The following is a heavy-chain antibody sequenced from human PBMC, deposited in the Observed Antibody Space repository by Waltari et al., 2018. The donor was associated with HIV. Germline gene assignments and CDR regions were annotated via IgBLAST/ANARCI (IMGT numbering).Heavy chain of an antibody. J-gene: IGHJ2*01. V-gene: IGHV1-69*01. D-gene: IGHD2-15*01. Sequence: QVQLVQSGAEVKKPGASVKVSCKASGGTFKNYDITWVRQAPGQGLEWMEGIIPVFGTTNYAQKFQGRLTIIADESTSTGYMELSSLRSEDTAVYYCARMATVVDWYFDLWGRGTLVTVSS. CDR3: ARMATVVDWYFDL. CDR1: GGTFKNYD. CDR2: IIPVFGTT.